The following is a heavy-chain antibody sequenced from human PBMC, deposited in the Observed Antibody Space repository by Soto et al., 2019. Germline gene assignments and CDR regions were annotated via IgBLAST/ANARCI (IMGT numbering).Heavy chain of an antibody. CDR2: IKQDGSEK. V-gene: IGHV3-7*01. CDR3: ARDEDSSGWYRGEDYYYYYYMDV. Sequence: GGSLRLSCAASGFTFSSYWMSWVRQAPGKGLEWVANIKQDGSEKYYVDSVKGRFTISRDNAKNSLYLQMNSLRAEDTAVYYCARDEDSSGWYRGEDYYYYYYMDVWGKGTTVTVSS. J-gene: IGHJ6*03. CDR1: GFTFSSYW. D-gene: IGHD6-19*01.